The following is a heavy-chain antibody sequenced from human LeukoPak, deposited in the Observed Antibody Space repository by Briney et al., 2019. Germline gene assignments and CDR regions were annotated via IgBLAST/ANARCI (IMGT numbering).Heavy chain of an antibody. CDR3: ATFPSGSTPLFDY. CDR1: GDSFTSYW. V-gene: IGHV5-51*01. Sequence: GESLKISCKGSGDSFTSYWIGWVRQMPGKGLEWMGIIYPGDSDTRYSPSFQGQVTISADKSISTAYLQWSSLKASDTAMYYCATFPSGSTPLFDYWGQGTLVTVSS. CDR2: IYPGDSDT. D-gene: IGHD2/OR15-2a*01. J-gene: IGHJ4*02.